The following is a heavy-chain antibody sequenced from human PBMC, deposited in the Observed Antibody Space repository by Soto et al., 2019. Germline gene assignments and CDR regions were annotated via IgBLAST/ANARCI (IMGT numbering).Heavy chain of an antibody. V-gene: IGHV1-46*01. J-gene: IGHJ6*02. CDR3: ARSQVGRPVDV. CDR1: RYTFTNFY. D-gene: IGHD1-26*01. Sequence: ASVKVSCKASRYTFTNFYIHWLRQAPGQGLEWTGIINPSGGSTTYPQKFQGRVTMTRDTSTSTVHMELITLRYEDTAVYYCARSQVGRPVDVWGPGTTVTVSS. CDR2: INPSGGST.